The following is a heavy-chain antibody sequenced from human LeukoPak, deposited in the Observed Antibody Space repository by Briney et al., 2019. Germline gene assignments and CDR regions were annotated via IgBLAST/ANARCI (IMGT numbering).Heavy chain of an antibody. D-gene: IGHD6-19*01. Sequence: SGPTLVKPTQTLTLTCTFSGLSVSTPGVGVGWIRQPPGKALEWLALIYWDADKRYSPSLNSRLTITKNTSKNQVVLTMTNVDPVDTASYYCTHRREVAGSFEYWGQGTLVTVSS. CDR1: GLSVSTPGVG. CDR3: THRREVAGSFEY. J-gene: IGHJ4*02. V-gene: IGHV2-5*02. CDR2: IYWDADK.